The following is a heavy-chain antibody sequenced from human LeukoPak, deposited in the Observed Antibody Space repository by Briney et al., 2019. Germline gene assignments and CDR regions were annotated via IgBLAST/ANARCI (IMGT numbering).Heavy chain of an antibody. V-gene: IGHV1-2*02. J-gene: IGHJ4*02. CDR3: AKAPQLWYHLARTRYFDY. CDR2: INPNSGGT. CDR1: GYTFTGYY. D-gene: IGHD5-18*01. Sequence: ASVKVSCKASGYTFTGYYMHWVRQAPGQGLEWMGWINPNSGGTSYAQKFQGRVTMTRDTSISTAYMELSRLRSDDTAVYYCAKAPQLWYHLARTRYFDYWGQGTLVTVSS.